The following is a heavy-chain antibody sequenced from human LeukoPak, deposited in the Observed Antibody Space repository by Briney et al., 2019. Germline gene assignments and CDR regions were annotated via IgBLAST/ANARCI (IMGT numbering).Heavy chain of an antibody. CDR3: ARLRPRDDAFDI. J-gene: IGHJ3*02. V-gene: IGHV4-39*01. CDR1: VGPISSSSYY. Sequence: PSEPQSLTCTVSVGPISSSSYYWGWIRQPPGKGLEWIGSIYYSGSTYYNPSLKSRVTISVDTSKNQFSLKLSSVTAADTAVYYCARLRPRDDAFDIWGQGTMVTVSS. CDR2: IYYSGST.